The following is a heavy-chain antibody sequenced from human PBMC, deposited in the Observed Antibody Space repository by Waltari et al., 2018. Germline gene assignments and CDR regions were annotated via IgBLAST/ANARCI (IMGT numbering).Heavy chain of an antibody. Sequence: EVQLVESGGGLVKPGGSLRLSCAASGFTFSSYSMNWVRQAPGKGLEWVSSISSSSSYIYYADSVKGRFTISRDNAKNSLYLQMNSLRAEDTAVYYCAREFLSIAARLPFDYWGQGTLVTVSS. CDR3: AREFLSIAARLPFDY. CDR2: ISSSSSYI. V-gene: IGHV3-21*01. CDR1: GFTFSSYS. J-gene: IGHJ4*02. D-gene: IGHD6-6*01.